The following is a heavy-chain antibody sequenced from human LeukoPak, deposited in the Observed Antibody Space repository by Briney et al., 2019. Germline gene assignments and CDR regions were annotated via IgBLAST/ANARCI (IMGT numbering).Heavy chain of an antibody. CDR2: IKQDGSER. V-gene: IGHV3-7*01. J-gene: IGHJ4*02. D-gene: IGHD2-2*01. Sequence: PRGSLRLSCAASGFTFTSNWMSWVRQAPGKGLEWVANIKQDGSERNYLDSVKGRFTISRDNAKNSLYLQMNSLRAEDTAVYYCARQRYHDSWGQGTLVTVSS. CDR1: GFTFTSNW. CDR3: ARQRYHDS.